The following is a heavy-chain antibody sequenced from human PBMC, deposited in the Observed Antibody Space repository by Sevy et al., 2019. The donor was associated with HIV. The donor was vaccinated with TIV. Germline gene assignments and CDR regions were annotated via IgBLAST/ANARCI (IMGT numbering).Heavy chain of an antibody. J-gene: IGHJ3*02. Sequence: ETLSLTCTVSGGSISSSSYYWGWIRQPPGKGLEWIGSIYYSGSTYYNPSLKSRVTISVATSKNQFSLKLSSVTAADTAVYYCARHGSSSSSRAFDIWGQGTMVTVSS. V-gene: IGHV4-39*01. CDR2: IYYSGST. CDR3: ARHGSSSSSRAFDI. D-gene: IGHD6-6*01. CDR1: GGSISSSSYY.